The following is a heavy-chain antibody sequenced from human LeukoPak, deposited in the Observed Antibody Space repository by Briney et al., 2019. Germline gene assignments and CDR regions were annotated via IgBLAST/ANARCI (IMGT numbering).Heavy chain of an antibody. J-gene: IGHJ4*02. CDR2: ISSSSSTI. CDR1: GFTFSSYS. CDR3: ASLPAGLTTMVRGVIFYYFDY. D-gene: IGHD3-10*01. V-gene: IGHV3-48*02. Sequence: GGSLRLSCAASGFTFSSYSMNWVRQAPGKGLEWVSYISSSSSTIYYADSVKGRFTISRDNAKNSLYLQMNSLRDEDTAVYYCASLPAGLTTMVRGVIFYYFDYWGQGTLVTVSS.